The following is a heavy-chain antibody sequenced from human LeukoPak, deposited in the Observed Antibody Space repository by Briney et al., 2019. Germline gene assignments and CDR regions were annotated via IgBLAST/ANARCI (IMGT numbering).Heavy chain of an antibody. V-gene: IGHV1-18*04. D-gene: IGHD3-9*01. CDR1: GYIFSNHG. CDR3: ARGGISSTDYFFDY. J-gene: IGHJ4*02. CDR2: ISAYSGNT. Sequence: ASVKVSCKASGYIFSNHGIGWVRQAPGQGLEWMGWISAYSGNTNSAQKVQGRVTVTTDTSTSTAYMELRSLRSDDTAVYYCARGGISSTDYFFDYWGQGTLVTVSS.